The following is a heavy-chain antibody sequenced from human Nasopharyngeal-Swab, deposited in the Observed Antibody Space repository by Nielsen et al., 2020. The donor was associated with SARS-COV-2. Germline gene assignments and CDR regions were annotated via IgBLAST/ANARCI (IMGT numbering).Heavy chain of an antibody. CDR1: GFTFSSYA. CDR2: ICAGVCGT. Sequence: GESLKISCSASGFTFSSYAMTWVRQAPGKGPEWVSTICAGVCGTDYADSVRGRFTISRDNAKNTLYLQMNSLRVEDTAVYYCVKHQGSSSDQWGQGTLVTVSS. CDR3: VKHQGSSSDQ. J-gene: IGHJ4*02. V-gene: IGHV3-23*01.